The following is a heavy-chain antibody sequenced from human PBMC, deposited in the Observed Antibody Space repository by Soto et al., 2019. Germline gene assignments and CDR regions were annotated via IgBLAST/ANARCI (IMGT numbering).Heavy chain of an antibody. V-gene: IGHV3-15*07. CDR3: TTVSSITTAGTPLDY. CDR1: GLTFSNAW. Sequence: EVQLVESGGGLVKPGGSLRLSCAASGLTFSNAWMNWVRQAPGKGPEWVGRIKSKTDGGTTDYAAPVRGRFTISRDDSKSALNLHMNSLKTEDTAVYYCTTVSSITTAGTPLDYWGQGTLVTVSS. D-gene: IGHD6-13*01. J-gene: IGHJ4*02. CDR2: IKSKTDGGTT.